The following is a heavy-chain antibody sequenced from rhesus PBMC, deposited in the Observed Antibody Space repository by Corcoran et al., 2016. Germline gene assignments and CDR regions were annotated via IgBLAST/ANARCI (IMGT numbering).Heavy chain of an antibody. CDR1: GYSFTSYW. V-gene: IGHV5-20*01. D-gene: IGHD1-44*01. J-gene: IGHJ4*01. CDR2: IDPRDSDT. Sequence: EVQLVQSGAEGKSPGESLKLSCTTSGYSFTSYWTSWVCQLTGKGLEWMGAIDPRDSDTRYNPSFQGQVNISADKSISTAYLQWSRLKASDTATYYCAKDSGYLDYWGQGVLVTVSS. CDR3: AKDSGYLDY.